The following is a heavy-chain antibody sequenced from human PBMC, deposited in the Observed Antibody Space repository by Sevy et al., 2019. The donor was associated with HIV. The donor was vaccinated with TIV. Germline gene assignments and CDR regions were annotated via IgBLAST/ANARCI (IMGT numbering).Heavy chain of an antibody. D-gene: IGHD3-22*01. V-gene: IGHV3-53*01. Sequence: GGSLRLSGAASGFTVSSNYMSWVRQAPGKGLEWVSVIYSGGSTYYADAVKGRFTISRDNSKNTLYLQMNSLRAEDTAVYYCAREWLDQRGGGMDVWGQGTTVTVSS. CDR2: IYSGGST. CDR1: GFTVSSNY. J-gene: IGHJ6*02. CDR3: AREWLDQRGGGMDV.